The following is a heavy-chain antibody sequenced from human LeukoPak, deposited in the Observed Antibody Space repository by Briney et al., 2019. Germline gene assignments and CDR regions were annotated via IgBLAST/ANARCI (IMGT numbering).Heavy chain of an antibody. J-gene: IGHJ4*02. V-gene: IGHV5-51*01. CDR3: ARRGGAYPFDY. CDR2: IYPGDSDT. D-gene: IGHD3-16*01. Sequence: GESLKISCKTSGYSFTNYWIAWVRQMPGKGLEWMGIIYPGDSDTTYSPSFQGQVTISADKSMSTAYLQWSSLKASDIAMYYCARRGGAYPFDYWGQGTLVTVSS. CDR1: GYSFTNYW.